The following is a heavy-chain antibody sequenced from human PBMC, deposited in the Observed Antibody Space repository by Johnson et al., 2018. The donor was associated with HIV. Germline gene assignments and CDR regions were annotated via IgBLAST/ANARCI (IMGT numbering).Heavy chain of an antibody. CDR2: INQDGSEK. CDR3: GRGRKVRGAYDGFDI. Sequence: VQLVESGGGVVQPGRSLRLSCAASGFTFSSYAMYWVRQAPGKGLEWVANINQDGSEKSYVGSLEGRFPISRDNAKTSLYLQMNSLRAEDTARYYCGRGRKVRGAYDGFDIWGQGTWGTVSS. D-gene: IGHD3-10*01. V-gene: IGHV3-7*03. J-gene: IGHJ3*02. CDR1: GFTFSSYA.